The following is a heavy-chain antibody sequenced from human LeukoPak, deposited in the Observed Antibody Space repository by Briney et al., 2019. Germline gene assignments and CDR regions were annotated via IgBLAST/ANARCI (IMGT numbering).Heavy chain of an antibody. Sequence: SETLSLTCTVSGGSISSGDYYWSWIRQPPGKGLEWIGYIYYSGSTYYNPSLKSRVTISVDTSKNQFSLKLTSVTAADAAVYYCAREAYCSGGSCYSGYFDSWGQGTLVTVSS. J-gene: IGHJ4*02. V-gene: IGHV4-30-4*08. D-gene: IGHD2-15*01. CDR3: AREAYCSGGSCYSGYFDS. CDR1: GGSISSGDYY. CDR2: IYYSGST.